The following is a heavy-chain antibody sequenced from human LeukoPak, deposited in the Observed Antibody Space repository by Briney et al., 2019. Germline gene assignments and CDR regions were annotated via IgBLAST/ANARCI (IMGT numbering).Heavy chain of an antibody. V-gene: IGHV1-3*04. CDR3: ARVPLDDASRHYYPH. CDR1: GYTFTNYG. Sequence: ASVTVSCTTSGYTFTNYGMHWVRQAPRQSPEWMGWINTGNGNTKSSQKFQDRVTLTRDISASTAYMELNSLSSEDTAVYYCARVPLDDASRHYYPHWGQGTLVTVSS. CDR2: INTGNGNT. J-gene: IGHJ1*01. D-gene: IGHD3-10*01.